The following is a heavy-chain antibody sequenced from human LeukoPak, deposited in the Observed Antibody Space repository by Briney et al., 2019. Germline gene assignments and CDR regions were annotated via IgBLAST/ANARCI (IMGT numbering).Heavy chain of an antibody. J-gene: IGHJ4*02. V-gene: IGHV3-74*01. CDR3: ASGGTDY. Sequence: GGSLRLSCAASGFSFSVYWMHWVRQAPGKGPVWVSRIKTDGSITDYADSVKGRFTISRDNAKNSLYLQMNSLRAEDTAVYYCASGGTDYWGQGTLVTVSS. CDR2: IKTDGSIT. CDR1: GFSFSVYW. D-gene: IGHD3-16*01.